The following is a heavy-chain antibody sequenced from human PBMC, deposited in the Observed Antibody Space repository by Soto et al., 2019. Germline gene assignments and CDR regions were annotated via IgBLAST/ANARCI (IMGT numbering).Heavy chain of an antibody. V-gene: IGHV3-48*01. J-gene: IGHJ6*03. CDR1: GFTFSPYS. CDR3: ARGPTAGGFDYDYMDV. CDR2: ITGNSRTI. Sequence: GGSLRLSCAASGFTFSPYSMHWVRQAPGKGLEWLSYITGNSRTIYYADSVKGRFTTSRDNAKNSLYLQMDSLRAEDTAVYYCARGPTAGGFDYDYMDVWGKGTTVTVSS.